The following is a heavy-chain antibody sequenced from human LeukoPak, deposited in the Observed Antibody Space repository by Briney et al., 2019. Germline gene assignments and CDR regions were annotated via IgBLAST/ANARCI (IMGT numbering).Heavy chain of an antibody. CDR2: IKEDGSEK. J-gene: IGHJ4*02. CDR3: ARLRSGYYFDY. CDR1: GFTFDDYA. V-gene: IGHV3-7*03. D-gene: IGHD3-3*01. Sequence: PGGSLRLSCAASGFTFDDYAMHWVRQAPGKGLEWVANIKEDGSEKYYVDSLKGRFTISRDSAKNSLYLQMNSLRAEDTAVYYCARLRSGYYFDYWGQGTLVTVSS.